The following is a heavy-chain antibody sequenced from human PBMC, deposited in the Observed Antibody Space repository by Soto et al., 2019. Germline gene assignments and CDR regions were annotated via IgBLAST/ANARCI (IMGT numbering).Heavy chain of an antibody. V-gene: IGHV1-69*13. CDR1: GGTFSSYA. D-gene: IGHD2-2*02. Sequence: SVKVSCKASGGTFSSYAISWVRQAPGQGLEWMGGIIPIFGTANYAQKFQGRVTITADESTSTAYMELSSLRSEDTAVYYCARDRDLYCSSTSCDTYGMDVWGQGTTVTVSS. J-gene: IGHJ6*02. CDR2: IIPIFGTA. CDR3: ARDRDLYCSSTSCDTYGMDV.